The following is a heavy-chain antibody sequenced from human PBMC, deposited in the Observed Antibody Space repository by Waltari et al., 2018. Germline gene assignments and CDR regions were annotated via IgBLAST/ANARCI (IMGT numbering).Heavy chain of an antibody. V-gene: IGHV3-11*01. CDR2: ISSSGTFV. CDR1: GLSFGDSD. Sequence: QVQLVESGGGWVKPGGSRSLSCEASGLSFGDSDRSGMRQAPGKGLEWISHISSSGTFVYYADSVKGRFTISRDNAKNSLYLQMNSLKDEDTAVYYCARDGGGTNRSYRYFDLWGRGTLVRVSS. J-gene: IGHJ2*01. CDR3: ARDGGGTNRSYRYFDL. D-gene: IGHD1-26*01.